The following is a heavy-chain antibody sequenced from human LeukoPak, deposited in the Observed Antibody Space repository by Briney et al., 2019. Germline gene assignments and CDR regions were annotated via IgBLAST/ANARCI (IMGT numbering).Heavy chain of an antibody. V-gene: IGHV1-69*05. CDR1: GGTFSSYA. D-gene: IGHD3-3*01. J-gene: IGHJ4*01. CDR3: ATIWSGYSPFDY. Sequence: ASVKVSCKASGGTFSSYAISWVRQAPGQGLEWMGGIIPIFGTANYAQKFQGRVTITTDESTSTAYMELSSLRSEDTAVYYCATIWSGYSPFDYWGHGTLVTVSS. CDR2: IIPIFGTA.